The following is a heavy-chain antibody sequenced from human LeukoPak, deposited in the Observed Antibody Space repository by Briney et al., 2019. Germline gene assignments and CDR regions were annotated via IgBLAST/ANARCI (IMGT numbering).Heavy chain of an antibody. J-gene: IGHJ3*02. Sequence: PSETLSLTCTVSGASITTYYWSWIRQPPGKGLEWIGFIFYSGSTNYNPSLKSRVTISVDTSKNQFSLKLSSVTAADTAVYYCARDGPWGYSYGPDAFDIWGQGTMVTVSS. CDR3: ARDGPWGYSYGPDAFDI. D-gene: IGHD5-18*01. CDR1: GASITTYY. V-gene: IGHV4-59*01. CDR2: IFYSGST.